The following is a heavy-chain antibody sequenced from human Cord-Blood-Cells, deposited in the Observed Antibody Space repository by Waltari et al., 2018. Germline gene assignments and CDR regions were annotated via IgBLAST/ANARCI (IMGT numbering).Heavy chain of an antibody. J-gene: IGHJ4*02. V-gene: IGHV4-39*01. CDR2: INYSGSP. D-gene: IGHD6-13*01. Sequence: WIRPPPGRGLEWIGSINYSGSPYYNPSLKSRVTISVDTSKNQSSLKLSSVTAADTAVYYCARPRYSSSWYVDNWGQGTLVTVSS. CDR3: ARPRYSSSWYVDN.